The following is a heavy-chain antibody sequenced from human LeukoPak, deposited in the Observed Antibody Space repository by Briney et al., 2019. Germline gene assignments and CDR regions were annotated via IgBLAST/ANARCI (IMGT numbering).Heavy chain of an antibody. CDR1: GDSVSSGSYY. D-gene: IGHD1-7*01. CDR3: ARTFRNYGQSNHFDS. J-gene: IGHJ4*02. CDR2: IYYSGST. Sequence: SETLPLTCTVSGDSVSSGSYYWSWMRQPPGKGLEWIGYIYYSGSTNYNPSLKSRVTISVDTSKNQFTLKLSSVTAADTAVYYCARTFRNYGQSNHFDSWGQGTLVTVSS. V-gene: IGHV4-61*01.